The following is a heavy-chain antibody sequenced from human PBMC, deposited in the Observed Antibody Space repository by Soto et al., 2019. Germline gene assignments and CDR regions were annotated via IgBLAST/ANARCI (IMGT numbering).Heavy chain of an antibody. V-gene: IGHV1-69*02. CDR1: GGTFSSYT. D-gene: IGHD3-22*01. Sequence: SVKVSCKASGGTFSSYTISWVRQAPGQGLEGMGRIIPILGIANYAQKFQGRVTITADKSTSTAYMELSSLRSEDTAVYYCARGVTMIVVVNNDAFDIWGQGTMVTVSS. J-gene: IGHJ3*02. CDR2: IIPILGIA. CDR3: ARGVTMIVVVNNDAFDI.